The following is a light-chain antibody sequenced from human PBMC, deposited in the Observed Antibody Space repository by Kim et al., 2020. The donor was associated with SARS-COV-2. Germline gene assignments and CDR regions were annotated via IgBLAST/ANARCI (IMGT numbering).Light chain of an antibody. CDR3: QHYVNWPLT. Sequence: EIVMTQSPATLSVSPGERATLSYRASRSVSSHLAWYQQKPGQGPRLLIYGASTRATGVPDRFSGSGSGTDFTLTISSLHSEDFAVYYCQHYVNWPLTFGGGTKVDIK. CDR1: RSVSSH. CDR2: GAS. J-gene: IGKJ4*01. V-gene: IGKV3-15*01.